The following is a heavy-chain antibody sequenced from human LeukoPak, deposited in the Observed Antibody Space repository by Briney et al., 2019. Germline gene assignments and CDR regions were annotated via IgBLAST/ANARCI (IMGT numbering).Heavy chain of an antibody. Sequence: GGSLRLSCAASGFTFSSYSMNRVRQAPGKGLEWVSSISGSSSYIYYADSVKGRFTISRDNAKNSLYLQMNSLGAEDTAVYYCARERFGEFDPWGQGTLVTVSS. CDR2: ISGSSSYI. CDR3: ARERFGEFDP. D-gene: IGHD3-10*01. CDR1: GFTFSSYS. V-gene: IGHV3-21*01. J-gene: IGHJ5*02.